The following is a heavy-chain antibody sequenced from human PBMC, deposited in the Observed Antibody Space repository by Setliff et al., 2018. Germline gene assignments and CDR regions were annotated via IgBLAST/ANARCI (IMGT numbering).Heavy chain of an antibody. CDR1: DDSITSSNYS. Sequence: SETLSLTCTVSDDSITSSNYSLAWFRQPPGKALEWIGNIFYIGRSHSNPSLKSRLTMSVDKTKNQFSLNLTSVTAADTAVYYCARTHSIIKIFGVVSLLYHMDVWGTGTTVTVSS. D-gene: IGHD3-3*01. CDR2: IFYIGRS. CDR3: ARTHSIIKIFGVVSLLYHMDV. J-gene: IGHJ6*03. V-gene: IGHV4-61*05.